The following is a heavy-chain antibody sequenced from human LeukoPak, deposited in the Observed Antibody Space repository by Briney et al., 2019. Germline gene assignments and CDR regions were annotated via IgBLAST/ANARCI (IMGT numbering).Heavy chain of an antibody. Sequence: GGSLRLSCAASGFTFSSYSMNWVRQAPGKGLEWVSYISSFSGTIYYADSVKGRFTISRDNAKNSLYLQMNSLRAEDTAVYYCARDQGEEQSYWGQGTLVTVSS. D-gene: IGHD3-16*01. CDR2: ISSFSGTI. V-gene: IGHV3-48*01. CDR1: GFTFSSYS. CDR3: ARDQGEEQSY. J-gene: IGHJ4*02.